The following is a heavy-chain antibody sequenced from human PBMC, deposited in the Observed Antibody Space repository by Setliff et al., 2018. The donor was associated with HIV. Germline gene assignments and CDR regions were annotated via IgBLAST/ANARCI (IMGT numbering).Heavy chain of an antibody. J-gene: IGHJ4*02. CDR3: AREATPRHSSGWVYFDY. CDR2: ISSSSYYI. CDR1: GFTFSSYS. Sequence: GGSLRLSCAASGFTFSSYSMNWVRQAPGKGLEWVSSISSSSYYIYYADSVKGRFTMSRDNAKDSVYLQMNTLRVEDTAVYYCAREATPRHSSGWVYFDYWGQGMMVTVSS. D-gene: IGHD6-19*01. V-gene: IGHV3-21*01.